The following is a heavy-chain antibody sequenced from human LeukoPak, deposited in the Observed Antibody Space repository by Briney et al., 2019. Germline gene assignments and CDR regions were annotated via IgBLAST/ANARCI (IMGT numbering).Heavy chain of an antibody. Sequence: GVSLRLSCAASGFTFSSYEMNWVRQAPGKGLEWVSYISSSGSAIYYADSVKGRFTISRDNAKNSLYLQMNSLRAEDTAVYYCARLCSYGSFDYWGQGTLVTASS. D-gene: IGHD5-18*01. CDR3: ARLCSYGSFDY. CDR2: ISSSGSAI. J-gene: IGHJ4*02. V-gene: IGHV3-48*03. CDR1: GFTFSSYE.